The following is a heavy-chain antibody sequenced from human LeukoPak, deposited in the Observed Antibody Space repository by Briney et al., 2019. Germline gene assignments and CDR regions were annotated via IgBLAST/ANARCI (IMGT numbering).Heavy chain of an antibody. CDR1: GGSFSGYY. D-gene: IGHD4-17*01. Sequence: ASETLSLTCAVYGGSFSGYYWSWIRQPPGKGLEWIGEINHSGSTNYNPSLKSRVTMSVDTSKNQFSLKLSSVTAADTAVYYCARDFGYGDYFFDDWGQGTLVTVSS. CDR3: ARDFGYGDYFFDD. CDR2: INHSGST. V-gene: IGHV4-34*01. J-gene: IGHJ4*02.